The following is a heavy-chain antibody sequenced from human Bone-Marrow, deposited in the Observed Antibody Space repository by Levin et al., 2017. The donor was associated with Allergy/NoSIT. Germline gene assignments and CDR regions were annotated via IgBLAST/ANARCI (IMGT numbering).Heavy chain of an antibody. CDR3: AKDTYTCSGGSGYFFDY. CDR2: ISLDGNTQ. CDR1: GFTFSNYA. Sequence: GGSLRLSCAVSGFTFSNYAMHWVRQAPGRGLEWVAFISLDGNTQYYADSVKGRFTFSRDNSNNTLHLQMNSLRVEDTAIYYCAKDTYTCSGGSGYFFDYWGQGALVTVSS. D-gene: IGHD2-15*01. V-gene: IGHV3-30*18. J-gene: IGHJ4*02.